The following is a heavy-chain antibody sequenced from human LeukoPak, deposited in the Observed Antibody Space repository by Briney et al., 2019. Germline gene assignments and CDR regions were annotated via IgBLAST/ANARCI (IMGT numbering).Heavy chain of an antibody. Sequence: PGRSLRLSCVASGFPFSSYGMHWVRQAPGKGLEWVAVIWSVGGAEYYADSVKGRFTISRDNSKNMLFLQMNSLRAEDTALYYCAREVSEGFAFWGQGTLVTVSS. J-gene: IGHJ4*02. D-gene: IGHD3-22*01. CDR3: AREVSEGFAF. CDR1: GFPFSSYG. V-gene: IGHV3-33*01. CDR2: IWSVGGAE.